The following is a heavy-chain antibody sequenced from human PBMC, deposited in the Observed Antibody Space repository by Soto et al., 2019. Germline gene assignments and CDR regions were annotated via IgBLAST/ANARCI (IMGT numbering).Heavy chain of an antibody. CDR3: ARDLRYCSGGSCYYADY. CDR1: GFTVSSNY. D-gene: IGHD2-15*01. CDR2: IYSGGST. J-gene: IGHJ4*02. V-gene: IGHV3-53*02. Sequence: VQLVETGGGLIQPGGSLRLSCAASGFTVSSNYMSWVRQAPGKGLEWVSVIYSGGSTYYADSVKGRFTISRDNSKNTLYLQMNSLRAEDTAVYYCARDLRYCSGGSCYYADYWGQGTLVTVSS.